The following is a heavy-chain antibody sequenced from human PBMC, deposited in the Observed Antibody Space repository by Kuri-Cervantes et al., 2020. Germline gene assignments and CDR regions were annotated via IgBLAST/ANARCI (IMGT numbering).Heavy chain of an antibody. CDR1: GGTFSSYA. D-gene: IGHD6-6*01. V-gene: IGHV1-2*02. J-gene: IGHJ6*03. CDR2: INPNSGGT. Sequence: ASVKVSCKASGGTFSSYAISWVRQAPGQGLEWMGWINPNSGGTNYAQKFQGRVTMTRDTSISTAYMELSRLRSDDTAVYYCARGVYSSSSGYYYYYYYMDVWGKGTTVTVSS. CDR3: ARGVYSSSSGYYYYYYYMDV.